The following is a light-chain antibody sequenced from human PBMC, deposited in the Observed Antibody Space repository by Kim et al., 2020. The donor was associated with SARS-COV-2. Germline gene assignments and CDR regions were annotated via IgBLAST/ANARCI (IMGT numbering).Light chain of an antibody. CDR1: QSVGSN. CDR3: QQRSNWPT. V-gene: IGKV3-11*01. J-gene: IGKJ3*01. Sequence: SLSPGESGTFSCRASQSVGSNLFWYQQKPGQAPRLLIYDASNRATGVPARFSGSGSGTDFTLTISSLEPEDFAVYYCQQRSNWPTFGPGTKVDIK. CDR2: DAS.